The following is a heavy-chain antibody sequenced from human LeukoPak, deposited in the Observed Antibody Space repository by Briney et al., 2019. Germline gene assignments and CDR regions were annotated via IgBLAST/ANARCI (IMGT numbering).Heavy chain of an antibody. V-gene: IGHV3-9*01. Sequence: GGSLGLSCAASGFTVDDYAMHWVRQAPGKGLEWVSGISWNSGSIGYADSVKGRFTISRDNAKNSLYLQMKSLRAEDTAMYYCARNAYGPAGWLDPWGQGILVTVSS. CDR2: ISWNSGSI. D-gene: IGHD3-10*01. J-gene: IGHJ5*02. CDR1: GFTVDDYA. CDR3: ARNAYGPAGWLDP.